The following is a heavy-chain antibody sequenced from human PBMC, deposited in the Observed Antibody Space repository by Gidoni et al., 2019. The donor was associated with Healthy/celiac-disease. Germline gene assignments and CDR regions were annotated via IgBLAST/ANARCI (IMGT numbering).Heavy chain of an antibody. CDR2: IYHSGST. Sequence: PGKGLEWIGEIYHSGSTNYNPSLKSRVTIAGDKSKNHFPLKLSSVTAADTAVDYCARSTGTGGYFDLWGRGTLVTVSS. D-gene: IGHD4-17*01. V-gene: IGHV4-4*02. CDR3: ARSTGTGGYFDL. J-gene: IGHJ2*01.